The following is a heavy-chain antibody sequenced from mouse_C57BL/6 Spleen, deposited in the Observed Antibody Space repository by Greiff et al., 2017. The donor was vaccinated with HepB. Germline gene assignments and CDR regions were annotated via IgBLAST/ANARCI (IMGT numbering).Heavy chain of an antibody. CDR2: ISSGGSYT. CDR1: GFTFSSYG. D-gene: IGHD3-2*02. CDR3: ARRAQATSHYFDY. Sequence: EVQLVESGGDLVKPGGSLKLSCAASGFTFSSYGMSWVRQTPDKRLEWVATISSGGSYTYYPDSVKGRFTISRDKAKNTLYLQMSSLKSEDTAMYYCARRAQATSHYFDYWGQGTTLTVSS. J-gene: IGHJ2*01. V-gene: IGHV5-6*01.